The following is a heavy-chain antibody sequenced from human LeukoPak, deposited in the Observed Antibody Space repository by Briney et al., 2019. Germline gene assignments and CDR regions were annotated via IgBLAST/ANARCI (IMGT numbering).Heavy chain of an antibody. V-gene: IGHV3-73*01. D-gene: IGHD5-18*01. CDR3: SRHSSYVDTAMVTEGYGMDV. J-gene: IGHJ6*02. CDR2: IRSKANSYAT. CDR1: GISFSGSA. Sequence: GGSLRLSCAASGISFSGSALHWVRQASGKGLERVGRIRSKANSYATAYAASVKGRFTISRDDSKNTAYLQMNSLKTEDTAVYYCSRHSSYVDTAMVTEGYGMDVWGQGTTVTVSS.